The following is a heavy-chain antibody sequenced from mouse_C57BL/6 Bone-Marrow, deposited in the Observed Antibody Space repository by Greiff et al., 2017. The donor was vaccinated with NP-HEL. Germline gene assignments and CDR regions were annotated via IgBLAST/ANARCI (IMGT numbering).Heavy chain of an antibody. CDR2: IYWDDDT. V-gene: IGHV8-12*01. Sequence: QVTLKVSGPGILQSSQTLSLTCSFSGFSLSTSGMGVSWIRQPSGKGLEWLAHIYWDDDTRYNPSLKSRISISKDTSRNQVFLKITSVDTADTATYYGARRVNGYESLMDYWGQGTSVTVSS. CDR3: ARRVNGYESLMDY. D-gene: IGHD2-2*01. J-gene: IGHJ4*01. CDR1: GFSLSTSGMG.